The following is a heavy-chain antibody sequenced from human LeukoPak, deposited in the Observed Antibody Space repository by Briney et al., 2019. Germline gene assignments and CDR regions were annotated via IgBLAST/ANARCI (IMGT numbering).Heavy chain of an antibody. V-gene: IGHV3-53*01. Sequence: PGGSLRLSCAVSGFTVSSNYMTWVRQAAGKGLNWVSVLYSGGTNIYANAVKGRFTISRDNSKNTVYLQMNSLRAEDTAVYYCARDTGKCGGDCYKEAFDIWGQGTMVTVSS. CDR2: LYSGGTN. D-gene: IGHD2-21*02. CDR3: ARDTGKCGGDCYKEAFDI. CDR1: GFTVSSNY. J-gene: IGHJ3*02.